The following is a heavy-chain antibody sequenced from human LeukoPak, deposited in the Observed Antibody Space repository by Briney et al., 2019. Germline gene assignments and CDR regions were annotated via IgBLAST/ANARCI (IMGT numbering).Heavy chain of an antibody. D-gene: IGHD5-12*01. Sequence: PGGSLRLSCAASGFTFSSYDMHWVRQATGKGLEWVSAIGTAGDTYYPGSVKGRFTISRENAKNSLYLQMNSLRAEDTAAYYCARGGKSAFYYGKDVWGQGTTVTVSS. V-gene: IGHV3-13*04. CDR3: ARGGKSAFYYGKDV. CDR2: IGTAGDT. J-gene: IGHJ6*02. CDR1: GFTFSSYD.